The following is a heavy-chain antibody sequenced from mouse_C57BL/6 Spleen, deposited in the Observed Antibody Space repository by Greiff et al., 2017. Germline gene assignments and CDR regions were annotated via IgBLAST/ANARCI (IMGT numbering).Heavy chain of an antibody. D-gene: IGHD1-1*01. CDR3: ARQGYYGSSPWFAY. Sequence: EVKVEESGGGLVQPGESLKLSCESNEYEFPSHDMSWVRKTPEKRLELVAAINSDGGSTYYPDTMERRFIISRDNTKKTLYLQMSSLRSEDTALYYCARQGYYGSSPWFAYWGQGTLVTVSA. CDR1: EYEFPSHD. V-gene: IGHV5-2*03. CDR2: INSDGGST. J-gene: IGHJ3*01.